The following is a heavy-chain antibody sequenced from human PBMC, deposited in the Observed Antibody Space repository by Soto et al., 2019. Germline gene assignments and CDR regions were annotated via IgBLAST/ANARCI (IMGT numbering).Heavy chain of an antibody. CDR2: IYYSGST. Sequence: SETLSLTCTVSGGSISSGGYYWSWIRQHPGKGLEWIGYIYYSGSTYYNPSLKSRVTISVDTSKNQFSLKLSSVTAADTAVYYCARSETMVREVTSAFHICCQTIMVT. CDR3: ARSETMVREVTSAFHI. CDR1: GGSISSGGYY. D-gene: IGHD3-10*01. V-gene: IGHV4-31*03. J-gene: IGHJ3*02.